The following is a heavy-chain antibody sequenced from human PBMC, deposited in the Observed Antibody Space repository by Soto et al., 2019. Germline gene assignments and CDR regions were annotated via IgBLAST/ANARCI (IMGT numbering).Heavy chain of an antibody. V-gene: IGHV1-2*02. CDR1: GYTFTGYY. D-gene: IGHD3-16*02. CDR3: ARKKIMITFGGVIVPFDY. CDR2: INPNSGGT. J-gene: IGHJ4*02. Sequence: VASVKVSCKASGYTFTGYYMHWVRQAPGQGLEWMGWINPNSGGTNYAQKFQGRVTMTRDTSISTAYMELSRLRSGDTAVYYCARKKIMITFGGVIVPFDYWGQGTLVTVSS.